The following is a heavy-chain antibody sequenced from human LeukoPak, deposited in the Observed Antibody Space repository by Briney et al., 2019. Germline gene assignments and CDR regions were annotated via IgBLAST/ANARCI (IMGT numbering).Heavy chain of an antibody. CDR2: TYYTSRWYN. V-gene: IGHV6-1*01. Sequence: SQTLALTCDISGDNVSSNTAAWNWIRQSPSRGLEWLGRTYYTSRWYNDYVESVKSRITINPDTSKNQFSLQLNSVTPEDTAVFYCERGGANWFHPGARETWVTVPS. CDR1: GDNVSSNTAA. J-gene: IGHJ5*02. CDR3: ERGGANWFHP. D-gene: IGHD3-16*01.